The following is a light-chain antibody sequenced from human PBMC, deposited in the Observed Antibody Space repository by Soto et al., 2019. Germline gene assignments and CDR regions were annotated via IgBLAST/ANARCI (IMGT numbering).Light chain of an antibody. CDR1: SSNIGSNT. CDR2: SNN. J-gene: IGLJ3*02. V-gene: IGLV1-44*01. CDR3: AAWDDSLSRV. Sequence: QSVLTQPPSASGTPGQRVTISCSGSSSNIGSNTVNWYQQLPGTAPKHLIFSNNQRPSGVPDRFSGSKSGTSASLAISGLRPEDEADYYCAAWDDSLSRVFGGGTKVTVL.